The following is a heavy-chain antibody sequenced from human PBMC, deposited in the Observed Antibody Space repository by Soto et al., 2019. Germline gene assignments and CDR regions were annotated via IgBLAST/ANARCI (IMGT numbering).Heavy chain of an antibody. CDR3: ARDQRPATAIPGMDV. V-gene: IGHV1-69*13. CDR1: GGTFSSYA. Sequence: ASVKVSCKASGGTFSSYAISWVRQAPGQGLEWMGGIIPIFGTANYAQKFQGRVTITADESTSTAYMELSSLRSEDTAVYYCARDQRPATAIPGMDVWGQGTTVTASS. D-gene: IGHD2-2*02. J-gene: IGHJ6*02. CDR2: IIPIFGTA.